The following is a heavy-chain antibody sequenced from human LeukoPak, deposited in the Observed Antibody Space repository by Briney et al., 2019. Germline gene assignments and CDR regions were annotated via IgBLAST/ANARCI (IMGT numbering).Heavy chain of an antibody. CDR3: AKYGSGSYYKPLDY. Sequence: GGSLRLSCAASGFTVSSNYMSWVRQAPGKGLEWVSAISGSGGSTYYADSVKGRFTISRDNSKNTLYLQMNSLRAEDTAVYYCAKYGSGSYYKPLDYWGQGTLVTVSS. J-gene: IGHJ4*02. V-gene: IGHV3-23*01. D-gene: IGHD3-10*01. CDR2: ISGSGGST. CDR1: GFTVSSNY.